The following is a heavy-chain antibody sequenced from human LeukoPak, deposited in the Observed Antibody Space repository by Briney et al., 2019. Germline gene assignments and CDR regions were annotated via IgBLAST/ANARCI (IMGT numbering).Heavy chain of an antibody. J-gene: IGHJ4*02. CDR1: GYRFPSYY. V-gene: IGHV1-2*02. CDR2: INPNNGAT. Sequence: GASVKVSCKASGYRFPSYYIHWVRQGPGQGLEWMGWINPNNGATKYAQKFQGGVTLTTDTSLTTVCMELTWLTSDDTATYYCARDHGTDGTTFTLNFDCWGQGTLVTVSS. CDR3: ARDHGTDGTTFTLNFDC. D-gene: IGHD1-1*01.